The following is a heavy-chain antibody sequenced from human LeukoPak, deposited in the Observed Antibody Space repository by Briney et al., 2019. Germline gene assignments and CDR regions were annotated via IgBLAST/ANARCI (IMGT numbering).Heavy chain of an antibody. D-gene: IGHD5-18*01. V-gene: IGHV3-30*02. Sequence: GGSLRLSCAASGFTFSSYGMHWVRQAPGKGLEWVAVIWYGGSNKYYADSVKGRFTISRDNSKNTLYLQMNSLRAEDTAVYYCAAGGAAMAWGDYWGQGTLVTVSS. CDR2: IWYGGSNK. J-gene: IGHJ4*02. CDR3: AAGGAAMAWGDY. CDR1: GFTFSSYG.